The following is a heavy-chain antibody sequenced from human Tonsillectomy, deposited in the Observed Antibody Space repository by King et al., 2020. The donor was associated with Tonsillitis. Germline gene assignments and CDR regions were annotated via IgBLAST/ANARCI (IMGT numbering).Heavy chain of an antibody. Sequence: QLVQSGAEVKRPGSSVKVSCKASGGTFSSYAISWVRQAPGQGLEWMGGIIPLFGAPSYAQKFQGRVTIAADESTSTAYMELSSLRSEDTAVYYCARGSRTGGVAGTELDYWGQGTLVTVSS. CDR2: IIPLFGAP. V-gene: IGHV1-69*01. J-gene: IGHJ4*02. CDR1: GGTFSSYA. D-gene: IGHD6-19*01. CDR3: ARGSRTGGVAGTELDY.